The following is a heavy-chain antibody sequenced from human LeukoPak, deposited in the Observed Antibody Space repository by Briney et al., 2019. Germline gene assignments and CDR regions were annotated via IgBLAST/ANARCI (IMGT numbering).Heavy chain of an antibody. CDR3: ARGGAQLWFSSDDY. Sequence: GASVKVSCKASGYTFTNYFIHWVRQAPGQGLEWMGIIDPSGGGTTYAQKFQGRVTMTRDTSTSTVYMDLGSLRSGDTAVYYCARGGAQLWFSSDDYWGQGTLVTVSS. V-gene: IGHV1-46*01. D-gene: IGHD5-18*01. CDR1: GYTFTNYF. CDR2: IDPSGGGT. J-gene: IGHJ4*02.